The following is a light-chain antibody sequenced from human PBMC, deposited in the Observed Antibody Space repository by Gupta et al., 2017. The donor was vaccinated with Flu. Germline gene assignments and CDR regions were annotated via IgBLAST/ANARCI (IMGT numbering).Light chain of an antibody. CDR1: QSVSSY. V-gene: IGKV3-11*01. CDR3: QQRSNWHPLYT. Sequence: EIVLTQSPATLSLSPGERATLSCRASQSVSSYLAWYQQKPGQAPRLLIYDASNRAKGIPARFSGSGDGTDFTLTISSREPEDFAVYYCQQRSNWHPLYTFGQGTKLEIK. CDR2: DAS. J-gene: IGKJ2*01.